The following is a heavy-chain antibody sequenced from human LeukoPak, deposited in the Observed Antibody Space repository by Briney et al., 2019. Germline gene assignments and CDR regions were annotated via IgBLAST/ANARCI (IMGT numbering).Heavy chain of an antibody. J-gene: IGHJ6*03. CDR2: IIPIFGTA. D-gene: IGHD5-18*01. Sequence: GASVKVSCKASGGTFSSYAISWVRQAPGQGLEWMGGIIPIFGTANYAQKFQGRVTITADKSTSTAYMELSSLRSEDTAVYYCARLLRGYSGYYYYYMDVWGKGTTVTVSS. V-gene: IGHV1-69*06. CDR3: ARLLRGYSGYYYYYMDV. CDR1: GGTFSSYA.